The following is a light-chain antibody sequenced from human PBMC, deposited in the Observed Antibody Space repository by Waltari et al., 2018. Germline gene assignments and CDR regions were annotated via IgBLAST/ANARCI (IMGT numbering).Light chain of an antibody. J-gene: IGLJ6*01. Sequence: QSALTQPASVSGSPGQSLTLSCSGTSSAVGGYNFVSWYQKHPDKAPKLIIFDVSNRPPGISDRFSGSKSGNTASLIISGLQTGDEAEYYCSSYASSGSLVFGSGTLVTVL. CDR1: SSAVGGYNF. V-gene: IGLV2-14*03. CDR3: SSYASSGSLV. CDR2: DVS.